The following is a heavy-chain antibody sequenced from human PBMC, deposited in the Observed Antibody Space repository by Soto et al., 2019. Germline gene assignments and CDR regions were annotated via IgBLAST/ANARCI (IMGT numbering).Heavy chain of an antibody. CDR1: GGSFSGYY. V-gene: IGHV4-34*01. Sequence: TLSVTCAVYGGSFSGYYWNWIRQPPGKGLEWIGEIDHSGYTNYNPSLKSRVTISVDTSKNQFSLRLTSVTAADTAVYYCARVRDWFDPWGQGTLVTVSS. CDR3: ARVRDWFDP. J-gene: IGHJ5*02. D-gene: IGHD3-3*01. CDR2: IDHSGYT.